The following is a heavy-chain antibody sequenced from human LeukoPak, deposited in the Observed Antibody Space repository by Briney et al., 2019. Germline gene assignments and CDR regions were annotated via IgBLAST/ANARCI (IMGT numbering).Heavy chain of an antibody. J-gene: IGHJ4*02. V-gene: IGHV3-23*01. D-gene: IGHD1-26*01. CDR1: GFTFSSYA. CDR3: ASKTGSYHGYFDY. Sequence: PGGSLRLSCAASGFTFSSYAMSWVRQAPGKGLEWVSAISGSGGSTYYADSVKGRFTISRDSSKNTLYLQMNSLRAEDTAVYYCASKTGSYHGYFDYWGQGTLVTVSS. CDR2: ISGSGGST.